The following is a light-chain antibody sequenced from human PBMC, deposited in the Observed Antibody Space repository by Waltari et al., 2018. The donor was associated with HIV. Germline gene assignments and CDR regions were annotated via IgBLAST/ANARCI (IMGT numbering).Light chain of an antibody. CDR3: CSYAGSSTSSYV. CDR2: EVS. CDR1: TSYVGRYTL. Sequence: QSALTQPTSVSGSPGQSITISCTGTTSYVGRYTLVSWYQQHPGKAPKLMSYEVSKRPSGVSKRFPGSKSGNTASLTIAGLQAEDEADYYCCSYAGSSTSSYVVGTGTKVTVL. V-gene: IGLV2-23*02. J-gene: IGLJ1*01.